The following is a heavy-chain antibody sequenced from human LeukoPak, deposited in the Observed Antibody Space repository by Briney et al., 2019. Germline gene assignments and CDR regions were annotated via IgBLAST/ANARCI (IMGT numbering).Heavy chain of an antibody. CDR3: ARENIQLWSNFDY. D-gene: IGHD5-18*01. V-gene: IGHV4-30-4*01. CDR1: GGSISSGDYY. Sequence: SQTLSLTCTVSGGSISSGDYYWSWIRQPPGKGLEWIGYIYYSGSTYYNPSLKSRVTISADTSKNQFSLKLSSVTAADTAVYYCARENIQLWSNFDYWGQGTLVTVSS. J-gene: IGHJ4*02. CDR2: IYYSGST.